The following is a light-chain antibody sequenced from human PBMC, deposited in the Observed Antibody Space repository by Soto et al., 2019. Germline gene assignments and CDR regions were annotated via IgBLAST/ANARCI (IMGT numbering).Light chain of an antibody. CDR3: QQYNNGLT. CDR2: GAS. CDR1: QSVSTN. Sequence: EIVMTQSPATLSVSPGERATLSYRASQSVSTNLAWYQQKPGLAPRLLIYGASARATGIPARFSGSGSGTEFTLTISSLQSEDFAFYYCQQYNNGLTFGGGTKVEIK. J-gene: IGKJ4*01. V-gene: IGKV3-15*01.